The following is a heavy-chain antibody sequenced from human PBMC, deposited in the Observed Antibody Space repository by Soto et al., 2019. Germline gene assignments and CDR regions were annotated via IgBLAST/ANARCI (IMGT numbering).Heavy chain of an antibody. Sequence: ASVKVSCKASGYTFTSYYMHWVRQAPGQGLEWMGIINPSGGSTSYAQKFQGRVTMTRDTSTSTVYMELSSLRSEDTAVYYCARDSLTGDLERLHDAFDIWGQGTMVTVSS. D-gene: IGHD7-27*01. V-gene: IGHV1-46*01. J-gene: IGHJ3*02. CDR1: GYTFTSYY. CDR2: INPSGGST. CDR3: ARDSLTGDLERLHDAFDI.